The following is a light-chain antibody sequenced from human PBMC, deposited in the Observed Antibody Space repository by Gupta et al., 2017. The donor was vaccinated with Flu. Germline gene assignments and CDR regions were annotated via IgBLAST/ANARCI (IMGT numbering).Light chain of an antibody. CDR2: GAS. Sequence: GTLSLSPGESATLSCRASQTIRSSYLAWYQQKPGQAPRLLIYGASSRATGIPDRFSGSGSGTDFTLTISRLEPEDFAVYYCQQDGDSPLTFGGGTKVEI. CDR1: QTIRSSY. CDR3: QQDGDSPLT. V-gene: IGKV3-20*01. J-gene: IGKJ4*01.